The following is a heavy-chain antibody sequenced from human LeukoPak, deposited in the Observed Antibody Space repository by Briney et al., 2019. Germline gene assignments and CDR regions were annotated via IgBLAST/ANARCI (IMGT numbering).Heavy chain of an antibody. V-gene: IGHV1-69*05. CDR3: VRGKRNGYFGATTYYNDFYYMDV. D-gene: IGHD3-10*01. Sequence: SVKVSCKASGDSFNNFAFSWVRQAPGQGLEWTGGVIAISGTTNYAQRFQGRVTITTDESTNTAYMHLSSLRSEDSALYYCVRGKRNGYFGATTYYNDFYYMDVWGKGTTVTVSS. CDR2: VIAISGTT. CDR1: GDSFNNFA. J-gene: IGHJ6*03.